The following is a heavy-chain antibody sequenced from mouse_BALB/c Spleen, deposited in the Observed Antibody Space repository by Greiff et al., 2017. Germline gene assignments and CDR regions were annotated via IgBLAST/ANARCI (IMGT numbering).Heavy chain of an antibody. D-gene: IGHD3-3*01. Sequence: QVHVKQSGAELVKPGASVKLSCKASGYTFTSYYMYWVKQRPGQGLEWIGEINPSNGGTNFNEKFKSKATLTVDKSSSTAYMQLSSLTSEDSAVYYCTRRGRAYFDYWGQGTTLTVSS. CDR3: TRRGRAYFDY. CDR2: INPSNGGT. J-gene: IGHJ2*01. CDR1: GYTFTSYY. V-gene: IGHV1S81*02.